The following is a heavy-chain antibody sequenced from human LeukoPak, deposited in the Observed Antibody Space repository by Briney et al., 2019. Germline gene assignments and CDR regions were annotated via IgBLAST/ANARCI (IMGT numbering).Heavy chain of an antibody. Sequence: PSETLSLTCTASGGSVSSYYWSWIRQPPGKGLEWIGYIYYSGSTNYNPSLKSRVTISVDTSKNQFSLKLSSVTAADTAVYYCAIRYYDSSGYYFGYWGQGTLVTVSS. D-gene: IGHD3-22*01. J-gene: IGHJ4*02. CDR3: AIRYYDSSGYYFGY. V-gene: IGHV4-59*02. CDR2: IYYSGST. CDR1: GGSVSSYY.